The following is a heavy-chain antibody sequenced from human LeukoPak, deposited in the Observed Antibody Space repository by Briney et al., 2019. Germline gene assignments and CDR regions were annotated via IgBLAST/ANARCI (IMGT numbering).Heavy chain of an antibody. CDR2: ISSSSSYI. D-gene: IGHD5-18*01. CDR1: GFTFSSYS. V-gene: IGHV3-21*01. CDR3: ASLRGYNFGPFDY. Sequence: PGGSLRLSCAASGFTFSSYSMNWVRQAPGKGLEWVSSISSSSSYIYYADSVKGRFTISRDNGKNSLYLQMNSLRAEDTAIYYCASLRGYNFGPFDYWGQGVLVTVSS. J-gene: IGHJ4*02.